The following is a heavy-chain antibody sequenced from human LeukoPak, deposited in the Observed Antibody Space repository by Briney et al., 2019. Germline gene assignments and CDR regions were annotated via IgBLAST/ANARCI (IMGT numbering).Heavy chain of an antibody. D-gene: IGHD1-1*01. CDR2: ISWNSGSI. Sequence: PGGSLRLSCAASGFTFDDYAMHWVRQAPGKGLEWVSGISWNSGSIGYADSVKGRFTISRDNAKNSLYLQMNSLRAEDTALYYCAKEFKGTGTPPIFDYWGQGTLVTVSS. CDR3: AKEFKGTGTPPIFDY. V-gene: IGHV3-9*01. CDR1: GFTFDDYA. J-gene: IGHJ4*02.